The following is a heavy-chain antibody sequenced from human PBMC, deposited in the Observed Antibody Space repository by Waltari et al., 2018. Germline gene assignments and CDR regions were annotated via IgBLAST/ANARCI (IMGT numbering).Heavy chain of an antibody. CDR1: GYSISSGYY. V-gene: IGHV4-38-2*02. CDR3: ARVTNYYDSSGYYHPPYYFDY. J-gene: IGHJ4*02. CDR2: IYHSGST. Sequence: QVQLQESGPGLVKLSETLSLTCTVSGYSISSGYYWGWIRQPPGKGLAWIGSIYHSGSTYYNPSLKSRVTISVDTSKNQFSLKLSSVTAADTAVYYCARVTNYYDSSGYYHPPYYFDYWGQGTLVTVSS. D-gene: IGHD3-22*01.